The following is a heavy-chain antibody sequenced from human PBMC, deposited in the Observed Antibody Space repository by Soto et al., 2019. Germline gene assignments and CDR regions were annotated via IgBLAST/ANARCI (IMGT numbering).Heavy chain of an antibody. V-gene: IGHV1-69*01. CDR2: TIPIIGTT. CDR3: AAGDSSDTGDY. Sequence: QVQLVQSGAEVKKPGSSVKVSCKASGATISTHGISWVRQAPGQGLEWMGGTIPIIGTTDYAEKFQGRVKITADESTTTSYMELSSLRPDDTAVYYCAAGDSSDTGDYWGQGTLVTVSS. CDR1: GATISTHG. D-gene: IGHD5-18*01. J-gene: IGHJ4*02.